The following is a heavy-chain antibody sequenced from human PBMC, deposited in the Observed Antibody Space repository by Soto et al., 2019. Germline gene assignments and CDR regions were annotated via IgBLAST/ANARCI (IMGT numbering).Heavy chain of an antibody. Sequence: SETLALACTVSGGSISSYYGSWIRQPPGKGLEWIGYIYYSGSTNYNPSLKSRVTISVDTSKNQFSLKLSSVTAADTAVYYCARGADYDILTGDQFYGMDVWGQGTTVTVSS. J-gene: IGHJ6*02. CDR1: GGSISSYY. CDR2: IYYSGST. CDR3: ARGADYDILTGDQFYGMDV. V-gene: IGHV4-59*01. D-gene: IGHD3-9*01.